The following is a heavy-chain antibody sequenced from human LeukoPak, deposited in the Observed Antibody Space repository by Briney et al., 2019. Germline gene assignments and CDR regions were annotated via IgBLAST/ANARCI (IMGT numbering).Heavy chain of an antibody. J-gene: IGHJ5*02. Sequence: GGSLRLSCAASGFTFKSYSMMWVRQAPGKGLEWVSSITTSSGYINYADSVKGRFTISRDNAKNSLLLQMNSLRVEDTAVYYCARGGDDRNVYPHHWGQGTLVTVSS. CDR3: ARGGDDRNVYPHH. CDR2: ITTSSGYI. CDR1: GFTFKSYS. V-gene: IGHV3-21*01. D-gene: IGHD3-22*01.